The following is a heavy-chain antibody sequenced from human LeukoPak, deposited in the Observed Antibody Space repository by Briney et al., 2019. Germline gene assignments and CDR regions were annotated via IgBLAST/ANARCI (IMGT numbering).Heavy chain of an antibody. Sequence: GGSLRLSCAASGFTFSSYGMHWVRQAPGKGLEWVAVISYDGSNKYYADSVKGRFTISRDNSKNTLYLQMNSLRAEDTAVYYCAKDMRYCSGGSCYSEYFQHWGQGTLVTVSS. V-gene: IGHV3-30*18. D-gene: IGHD2-15*01. CDR1: GFTFSSYG. CDR3: AKDMRYCSGGSCYSEYFQH. CDR2: ISYDGSNK. J-gene: IGHJ1*01.